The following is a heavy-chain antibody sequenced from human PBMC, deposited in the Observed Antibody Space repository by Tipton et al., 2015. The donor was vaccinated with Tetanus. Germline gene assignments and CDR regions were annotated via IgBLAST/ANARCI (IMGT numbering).Heavy chain of an antibody. D-gene: IGHD6-13*01. CDR1: GGSISSYY. V-gene: IGHV4-59*07. CDR2: IYYSGST. CDR3: ERSEQQLVRGYYYYYYMDV. Sequence: TLSLTCTVSGGSISSYYWSWIRQPPGKGLEWIGYIYYSGSTNYNPSLKSRVTISVDTSKNQFSLKLSSVTAADTAVYYCERSEQQLVRGYYYYYYMDVWGKGTTVTVSS. J-gene: IGHJ6*03.